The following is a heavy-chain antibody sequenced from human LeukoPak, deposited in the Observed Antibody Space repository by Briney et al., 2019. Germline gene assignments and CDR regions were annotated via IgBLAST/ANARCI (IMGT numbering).Heavy chain of an antibody. J-gene: IGHJ6*03. CDR3: VRDLGFNYGDYYMDV. CDR2: ISGFGDT. D-gene: IGHD3-16*01. CDR1: AFTVRTSY. Sequence: GGSLRLSCAASAFTVRTSYMTWVRQAPGKGLEWVSVISGFGDTYYADSVKGRFTISRDNSKNTLYLQMNSLKTEDTAVYYCVRDLGFNYGDYYMDVWGKGTTVAISS. V-gene: IGHV3-53*01.